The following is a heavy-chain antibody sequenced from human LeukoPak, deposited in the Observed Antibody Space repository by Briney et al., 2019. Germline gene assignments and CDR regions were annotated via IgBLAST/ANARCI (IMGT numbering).Heavy chain of an antibody. J-gene: IGHJ4*02. V-gene: IGHV1-69*05. CDR1: GGTFSSYA. D-gene: IGHD3-10*01. CDR2: IIPIFGTA. Sequence: GASVKVSCKASGGTFSSYAISWVRQAPGQGLEWMGGIIPIFGTANYAQKFQGRVTITTDESTSTAYMELSSLRSDDTAVYYCARCTPFGELLQQPDFDYWGQGTLVTVSS. CDR3: ARCTPFGELLQQPDFDY.